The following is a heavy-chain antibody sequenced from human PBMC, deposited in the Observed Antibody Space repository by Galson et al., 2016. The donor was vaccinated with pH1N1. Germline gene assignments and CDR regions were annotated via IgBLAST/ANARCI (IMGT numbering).Heavy chain of an antibody. J-gene: IGHJ4*02. CDR3: ASGVAAAGHFYFDY. CDR2: IYYSGST. Sequence: TLSLTCTVSGGSISSGDYYWNWIRQPPGKGLEWIGYIYYSGSTYYNPSLKSRVSISVDTSKNQFSLKLSSVTAADTAVYYCASGVAAAGHFYFDYWGQGTLVTVSS. V-gene: IGHV4-30-4*08. CDR1: GGSISSGDYY. D-gene: IGHD6-13*01.